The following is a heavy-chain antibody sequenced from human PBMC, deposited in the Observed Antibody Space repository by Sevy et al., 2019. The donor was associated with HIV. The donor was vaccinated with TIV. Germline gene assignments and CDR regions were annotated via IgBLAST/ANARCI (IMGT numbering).Heavy chain of an antibody. D-gene: IGHD3-9*01. CDR1: GYTFTSQY. J-gene: IGHJ4*02. CDR2: INPSGGST. V-gene: IGHV1-46*01. CDR3: ARDSDNYDILTGYYPFDY. Sequence: ASVKVFCKASGYTFTSQYMHWVRQAPGQGLEWMGIINPSGGSTSYAQKFQGRVTMTRDTSTSTVYMELSSLRSEDTAVYYCARDSDNYDILTGYYPFDYRGQGTLVTVSS.